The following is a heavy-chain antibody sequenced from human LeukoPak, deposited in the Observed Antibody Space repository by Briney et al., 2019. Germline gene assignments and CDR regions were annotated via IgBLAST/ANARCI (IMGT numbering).Heavy chain of an antibody. CDR2: VKGDGSHT. CDR1: GFTFTTYW. J-gene: IGHJ6*02. D-gene: IGHD3-16*01. CDR3: ARSEYEYGYGHWGLDV. V-gene: IGHV3-74*01. Sequence: PGGSLRLSCAASGFTFTTYWMHWVRQAPGKGLVWVSRVKGDGSHTNYAESVTGRFTISRDNAKNTVYLQMSSLRAEDTAVYYCARSEYEYGYGHWGLDVWGQGTTVTVSS.